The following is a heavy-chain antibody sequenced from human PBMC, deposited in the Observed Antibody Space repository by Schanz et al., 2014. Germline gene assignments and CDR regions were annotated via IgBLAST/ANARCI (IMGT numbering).Heavy chain of an antibody. CDR2: VPFDGSQK. Sequence: QVQLVESGGGVVQPGRSLRLSCAASGFTFSSYAFHWVRQAPGKGLEWVAFVPFDGSQKFYADSVKGRFTISRDNSKNTVYLQMNSLRAEDTAVYYCAKTPREYCNYDNCPNWFDSWGQGTLVTASS. CDR3: AKTPREYCNYDNCPNWFDS. CDR1: GFTFSSYA. V-gene: IGHV3-30*18. J-gene: IGHJ5*01. D-gene: IGHD2-15*01.